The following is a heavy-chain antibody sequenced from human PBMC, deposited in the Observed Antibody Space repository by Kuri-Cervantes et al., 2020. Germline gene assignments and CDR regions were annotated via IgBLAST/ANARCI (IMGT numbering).Heavy chain of an antibody. Sequence: GGSLRLSCAASGFTFSSYAMSWVRQAPGKGLEWVSAISGSGGSTYYADSVKGRFTISRDNAKNSLYLQMNSLRAEDTAVYYCARGRRGEPRAFDYWGQGTLVTVSS. V-gene: IGHV3-23*01. CDR1: GFTFSSYA. CDR3: ARGRRGEPRAFDY. D-gene: IGHD3-10*01. J-gene: IGHJ4*02. CDR2: ISGSGGST.